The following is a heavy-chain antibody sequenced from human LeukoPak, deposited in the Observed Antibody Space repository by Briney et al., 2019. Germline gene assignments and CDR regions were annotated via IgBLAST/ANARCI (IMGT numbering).Heavy chain of an antibody. J-gene: IGHJ4*02. CDR3: AKHGSVLSPLGL. Sequence: PSETLSLTCTVSGGSISSYYWSWIRQPPGKGLEWIGYINATGSTNYNPSLKSRVTISVDTSKNQFSLNLRSVTAADTAVYYCAKHGSVLSPLGLWGQGTLVTVSS. CDR1: GGSISSYY. V-gene: IGHV4-4*09. CDR2: INATGST. D-gene: IGHD3-10*01.